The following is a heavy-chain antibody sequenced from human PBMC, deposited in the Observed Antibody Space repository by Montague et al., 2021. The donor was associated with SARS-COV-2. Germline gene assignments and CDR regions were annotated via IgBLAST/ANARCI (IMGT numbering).Heavy chain of an antibody. CDR1: VFTVSTYA. CDR3: LNYHGSGSYGDF. CDR2: ISASGVRT. D-gene: IGHD3-10*01. J-gene: IGHJ4*02. Sequence: SLRLSCPASVFTVSTYAMTLVRQAPGKGLEWVSSISASGVRTHYXYSMKGRFTISRDNSKNTLYLQMSSLKAEDTAVYFCLNYHGSGSYGDFWGQGTLVTVSP. V-gene: IGHV3-23*01.